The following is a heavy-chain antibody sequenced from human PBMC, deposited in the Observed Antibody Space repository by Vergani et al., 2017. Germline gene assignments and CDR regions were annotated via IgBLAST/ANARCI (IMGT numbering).Heavy chain of an antibody. Sequence: EVQLLESGGGLVQPGGSLRLSCAASGFTFSSYAMSWVRPAPGKGLEWVSAISGSGGSTYYADSVKGRFTISRDNSKNTLYLQMNSLRAEDTAVYYCAKDPGYYDSSGAGGYWGQGTLVTVSS. V-gene: IGHV3-23*01. J-gene: IGHJ4*02. D-gene: IGHD3-22*01. CDR3: AKDPGYYDSSGAGGY. CDR2: ISGSGGST. CDR1: GFTFSSYA.